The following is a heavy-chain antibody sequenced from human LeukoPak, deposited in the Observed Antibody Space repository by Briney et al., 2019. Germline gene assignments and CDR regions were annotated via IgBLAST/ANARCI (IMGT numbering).Heavy chain of an antibody. CDR1: GFTSSSYA. J-gene: IGHJ5*02. Sequence: GGSLRLSCAASGFTSSSYAMSWVRQAPGKGLEWVSAISGSGGSAYYADSVKGRFTISRDNSKNTLYLQMNSLRAEDTAVYYCAKGPRTVELRWFDPWGQGTLVTVSS. CDR3: AKGPRTVELRWFDP. V-gene: IGHV3-23*01. D-gene: IGHD1-7*01. CDR2: ISGSGGSA.